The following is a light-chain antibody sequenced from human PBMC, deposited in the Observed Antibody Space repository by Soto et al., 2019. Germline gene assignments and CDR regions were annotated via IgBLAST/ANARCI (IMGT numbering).Light chain of an antibody. CDR2: ANT. Sequence: QSVLTQPPSVSGAPGQRVTISCTGSSSNIGAGYDVHWYQQLPGTAPKLLIYANTNRPSGVPDRFSGSKSGTSASLAITGLQADDEADSYCQSYDSRLTLRVFGTGTKLTVL. J-gene: IGLJ1*01. V-gene: IGLV1-40*01. CDR3: QSYDSRLTLRV. CDR1: SSNIGAGYD.